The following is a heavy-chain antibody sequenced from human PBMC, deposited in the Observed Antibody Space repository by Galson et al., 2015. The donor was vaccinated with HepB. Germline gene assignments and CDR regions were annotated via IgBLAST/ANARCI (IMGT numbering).Heavy chain of an antibody. CDR3: ATPSSANSWYLFDY. CDR1: GYTLTELS. CDR2: FDPEDGET. D-gene: IGHD6-13*01. Sequence: SVKVSCKVSGYTLTELSMHRVRQAPGKGLEWMGGFDPEDGETIYAQKFQGRVTMTEDTSTDTAYMELSSLRSEDTAVYYCATPSSANSWYLFDYWGQGTLVTVSS. J-gene: IGHJ4*02. V-gene: IGHV1-24*01.